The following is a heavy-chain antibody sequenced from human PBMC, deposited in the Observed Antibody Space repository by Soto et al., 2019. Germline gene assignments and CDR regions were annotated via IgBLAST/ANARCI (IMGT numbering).Heavy chain of an antibody. D-gene: IGHD3-10*01. J-gene: IGHJ4*02. CDR2: INPIVSMS. V-gene: IGHV1-69*02. CDR1: GDTFSFYT. Sequence: QVQLVQSGTEVKKPGSSVKVSCKASGDTFSFYTINWVRQAPGLGLEWVGRINPIVSMSNYAQKFQGRVSMTADKSTSTAYMELRSLRSDDTAMYICAASHGSGYRAFDYWGQGALVIVSS. CDR3: AASHGSGYRAFDY.